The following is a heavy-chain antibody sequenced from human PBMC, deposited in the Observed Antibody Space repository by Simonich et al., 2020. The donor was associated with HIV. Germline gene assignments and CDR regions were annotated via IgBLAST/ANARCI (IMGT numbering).Heavy chain of an antibody. CDR1: GYTFTSYD. CDR3: ARGRFWSGYYTYRDYFDY. D-gene: IGHD3-3*01. J-gene: IGHJ4*02. V-gene: IGHV1-8*03. CDR2: MKPKSGNK. Sequence: QVQLVQSGAEVKKPGASVKVSCKASGYTFTSYDINWVRQATGQGLEWMGWMKPKSGNKGNEQKVQGRVTITRNTSISTADMELSSLRSEDTAVYYCARGRFWSGYYTYRDYFDYWGQGTLVTVSS.